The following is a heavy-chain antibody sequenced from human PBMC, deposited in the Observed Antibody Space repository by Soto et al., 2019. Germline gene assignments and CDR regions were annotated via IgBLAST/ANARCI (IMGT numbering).Heavy chain of an antibody. CDR3: ARDSLLYWDSDL. Sequence: SETLSLTCTVSGDSISSGNYYWSWIRQPPGKGLEWIGFISYSGSTYYNASLKSRVTISVDTSKNQFSLNLNSVTAADTAVYYCARDSLLYWDSDLGGRGTLVTVSS. D-gene: IGHD3-10*01. J-gene: IGHJ2*01. CDR1: GDSISSGNYY. CDR2: ISYSGST. V-gene: IGHV4-30-4*01.